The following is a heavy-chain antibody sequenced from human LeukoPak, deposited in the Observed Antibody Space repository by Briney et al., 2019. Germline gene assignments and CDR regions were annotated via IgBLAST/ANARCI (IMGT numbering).Heavy chain of an antibody. CDR1: GFTFSSYG. Sequence: PGGSLRLSCAASGFTFSSYGMHWVRQAPGKGLEWVAVISYDGSNKYYADSVKGRFTISRDNSKNTLYLQMNSLRVEDTAVYYCANKRGLSGYFVYWGQGTLVTVSS. J-gene: IGHJ4*02. CDR2: ISYDGSNK. V-gene: IGHV3-30*18. CDR3: ANKRGLSGYFVY. D-gene: IGHD3-9*01.